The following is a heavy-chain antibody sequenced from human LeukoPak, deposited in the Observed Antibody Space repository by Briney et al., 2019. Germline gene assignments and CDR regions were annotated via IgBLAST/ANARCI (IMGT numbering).Heavy chain of an antibody. J-gene: IGHJ2*01. V-gene: IGHV1-18*01. CDR3: ARDRGGYWCFAL. CDR1: GYTFRNYG. Sequence: ASVKVSCKASGYTFRNYGVNWVRQAPGQGLEWVGWISGYNGDTHYAQKLQDRVTLTIDTSTDTAYMELRSLRSDDTAVYYCARDRGGYWCFALWGRGSLVTVSS. D-gene: IGHD2-15*01. CDR2: ISGYNGDT.